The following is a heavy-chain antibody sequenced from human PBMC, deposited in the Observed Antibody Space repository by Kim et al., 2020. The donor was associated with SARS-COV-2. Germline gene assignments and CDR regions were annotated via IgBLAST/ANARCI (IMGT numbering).Heavy chain of an antibody. CDR3: ARESLRPYDYGDPRKDYYYYCGMDV. V-gene: IGHV4-59*01. J-gene: IGHJ6*02. Sequence: SETLSLTCTVSGGSISSYYWSWIRQPPGKGLEWIGYIYYSGSTNYNASLKSRVTISVDTSKNQFSLKLSSVTAADTAVYYCARESLRPYDYGDPRKDYYYYCGMDVWGQGTPVTVSS. D-gene: IGHD4-17*01. CDR2: IYYSGST. CDR1: GGSISSYY.